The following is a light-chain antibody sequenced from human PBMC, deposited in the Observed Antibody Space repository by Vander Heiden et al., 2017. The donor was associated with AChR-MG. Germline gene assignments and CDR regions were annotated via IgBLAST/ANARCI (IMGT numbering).Light chain of an antibody. J-gene: IGKJ5*01. CDR3: QQENHYPIT. CDR1: QGVNHY. CDR2: AAS. Sequence: IQMTQSPSSLSASIGDRVTITCRASQGVNHYLAWFQQKPGEAPKSLIYAASSLRSGVPSRFSGSGSGTDFTLTISSLQPEDFATYYCQQENHYPITFGQGTRLEIK. V-gene: IGKV1-16*01.